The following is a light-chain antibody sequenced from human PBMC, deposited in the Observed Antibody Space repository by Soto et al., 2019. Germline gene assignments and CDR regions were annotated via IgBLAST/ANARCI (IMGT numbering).Light chain of an antibody. J-gene: IGKJ5*01. CDR3: QQHNSFSIT. V-gene: IGKV1-5*01. CDR2: DAF. Sequence: DTVTITCRANQSISEFLAWYQQKPGKAPRLLIYDAFGLESGVPSRFSGSGSGTEFTLTINSLQADDFATYYCQQHNSFSITFGQGTRLEIK. CDR1: QSISEF.